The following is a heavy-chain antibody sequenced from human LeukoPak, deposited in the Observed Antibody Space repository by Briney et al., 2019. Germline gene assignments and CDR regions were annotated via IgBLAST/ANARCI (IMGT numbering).Heavy chain of an antibody. CDR2: ISGSGGST. D-gene: IGHD3-3*01. Sequence: GGSLRLSCAASGFTFSSYAMSWVRQAPGKGLEGVSAISGSGGSTYYADSVKGRFTISRDNSKNTLYLQMNSLRAEDTAVYYCAKDLNFWSGYYDGFDYWGQGTLVTVSS. CDR1: GFTFSSYA. V-gene: IGHV3-23*01. CDR3: AKDLNFWSGYYDGFDY. J-gene: IGHJ4*02.